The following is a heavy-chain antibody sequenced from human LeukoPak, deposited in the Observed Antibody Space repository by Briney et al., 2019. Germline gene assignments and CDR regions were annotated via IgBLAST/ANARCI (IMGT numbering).Heavy chain of an antibody. CDR2: ISAYNGNT. CDR1: GYTFTSYG. Sequence: ASVKVSCKASGYTFTSYGISWVRQAPGQGLEWMGWISAYNGNTNYAQKLQGRVTMTTDTSTSTAYMELRSLRSDDTAVYYCARDPRPTITPDAFDIWGQGTMVTVSS. J-gene: IGHJ3*02. D-gene: IGHD3-10*01. V-gene: IGHV1-18*01. CDR3: ARDPRPTITPDAFDI.